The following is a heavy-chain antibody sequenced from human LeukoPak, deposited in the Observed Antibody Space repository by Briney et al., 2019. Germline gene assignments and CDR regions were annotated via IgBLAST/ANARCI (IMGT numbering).Heavy chain of an antibody. CDR2: ISGSGGST. V-gene: IGHV3-23*01. D-gene: IGHD3-3*01. CDR1: GFTFNSYA. J-gene: IGHJ3*02. Sequence: GGSLRLSCAASGFTFNSYAMSWVRQAPGKGLEWVSAISGSGGSTYYADSVKGRFTISRDNSKNALYLQMNSLRAEDTAVYYCASKGYYDFWSGYYDAFDIWGQGTMVTVSS. CDR3: ASKGYYDFWSGYYDAFDI.